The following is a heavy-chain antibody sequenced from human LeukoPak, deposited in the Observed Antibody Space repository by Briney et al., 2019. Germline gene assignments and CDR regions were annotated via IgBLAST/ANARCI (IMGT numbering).Heavy chain of an antibody. CDR2: IKQDGSEK. D-gene: IGHD6-13*01. CDR3: PRYSSSWSRPSDY. CDR1: GFTFSSYA. J-gene: IGHJ4*02. V-gene: IGHV3-7*01. Sequence: PGGSLRLSCAASGFTFSSYAMSWVRQAPGKGLEWVANIKQDGSEKYYVDSVKGRFTISRDNAKNSLYLQMNSLRAEDTAVYYCPRYSSSWSRPSDYWGQGTLVTVSS.